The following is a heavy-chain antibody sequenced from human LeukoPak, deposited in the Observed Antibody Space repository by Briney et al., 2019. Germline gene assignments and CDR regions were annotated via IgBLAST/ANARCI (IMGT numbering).Heavy chain of an antibody. Sequence: SETLSLTCTVSGGSISSYYWSWIRQPPGKGLEWIGYIYYSGSTNYNPSLKSRVTISVDTSKNQFSLKLSSVTAADTAVYYCAGYYSLGSGRFDPWGQGTLVTVSS. CDR2: IYYSGST. CDR3: AGYYSLGSGRFDP. V-gene: IGHV4-59*01. D-gene: IGHD3-10*01. CDR1: GGSISSYY. J-gene: IGHJ5*02.